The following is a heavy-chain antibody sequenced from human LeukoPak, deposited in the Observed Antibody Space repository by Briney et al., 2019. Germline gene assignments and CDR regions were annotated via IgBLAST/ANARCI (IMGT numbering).Heavy chain of an antibody. J-gene: IGHJ5*02. CDR2: ISGSGGST. CDR3: AKDGEDNVYGDYGTYWFDP. D-gene: IGHD4-17*01. CDR1: AFTFSSYA. V-gene: IGHV3-23*01. Sequence: GGSLRLSCAASAFTFSSYAMSWVRQAPGKGLEWVSAISGSGGSTYYADSVKGRFTISRDNSKNTLYLQMNSLRAEDTAVYYCAKDGEDNVYGDYGTYWFDPWGQGTLVTVSS.